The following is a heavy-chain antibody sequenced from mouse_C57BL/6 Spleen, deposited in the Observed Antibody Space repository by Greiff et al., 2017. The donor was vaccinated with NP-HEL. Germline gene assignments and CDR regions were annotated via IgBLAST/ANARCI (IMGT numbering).Heavy chain of an antibody. V-gene: IGHV1-52*01. D-gene: IGHD2-4*01. CDR3: ARRRYDYDWYFDV. J-gene: IGHJ1*03. CDR2: IDPSDSET. CDR1: GYTFTSYW. Sequence: VQLQQPGAELVRPGSSVKLSCKASGYTFTSYWMHWVKQRPIQGLEWIGNIDPSDSETHYNQKFKDKATLTVDKSSSTAYMQLSSLTSEDSAVYYCARRRYDYDWYFDVWGTGTTVTVSS.